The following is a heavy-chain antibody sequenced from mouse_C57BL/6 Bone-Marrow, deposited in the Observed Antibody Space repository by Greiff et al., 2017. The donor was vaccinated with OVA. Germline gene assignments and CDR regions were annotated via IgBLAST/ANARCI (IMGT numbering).Heavy chain of an antibody. CDR1: GYTFTDYE. CDR2: IDPETGGT. V-gene: IGHV1-15*01. Sequence: VQLQQSGAELVRPGASVTLSCKASGYTFTDYEMPWVKQTPVHGLEWIGAIDPETGGTAYNQKFKGKAILTADKSSSTAYMELRSLTSEDSAVYYCTKGPTVVPYGGDYWGQGTTLTVSS. D-gene: IGHD1-1*01. J-gene: IGHJ2*01. CDR3: TKGPTVVPYGGDY.